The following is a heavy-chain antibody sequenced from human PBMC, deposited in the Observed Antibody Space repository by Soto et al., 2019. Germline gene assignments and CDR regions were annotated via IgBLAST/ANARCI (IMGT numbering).Heavy chain of an antibody. CDR3: AKDSGGYSYGYHYFDY. J-gene: IGHJ4*02. D-gene: IGHD5-18*01. CDR2: ISGSGGST. Sequence: GGSLRLSCAASGFTFSSYAMSWVRQAPGKGLEWVSAISGSGGSTYYADSVKGWFTISRDNSKNTLYLQMNSLRAEDTAVYYCAKDSGGYSYGYHYFDYWGQGTLVTVSS. CDR1: GFTFSSYA. V-gene: IGHV3-23*01.